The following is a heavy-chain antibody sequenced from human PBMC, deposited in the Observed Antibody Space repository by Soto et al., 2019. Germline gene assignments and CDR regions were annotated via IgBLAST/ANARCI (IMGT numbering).Heavy chain of an antibody. D-gene: IGHD2-2*01. J-gene: IGHJ5*02. Sequence: ASETLSLTCAVSGGSISSGGYSWSWIRQPPGKGLEWIGYIYHSGSTYYNPSLKSRVTISVDRSKNQFSLKLSSVTAADKAVYYCARVPDRWGQGTLVTVSS. CDR1: GGSISSGGYS. CDR2: IYHSGST. V-gene: IGHV4-30-2*01. CDR3: ARVPDR.